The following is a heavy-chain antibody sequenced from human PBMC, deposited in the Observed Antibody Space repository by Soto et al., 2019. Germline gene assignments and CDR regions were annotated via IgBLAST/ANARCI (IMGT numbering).Heavy chain of an antibody. CDR2: INSDGSTT. CDR3: ATDGSYAQKV. D-gene: IGHD2-2*01. V-gene: IGHV3-74*03. CDR1: GLSFSNTW. Sequence: PGGSLRLSCTASGLSFSNTWMHWVRQAPGKGLVWVSHINSDGSTTTYADSVKGRFTISRDNTKNTVYLQMNSLRADDTAVYHCATDGSYAQKVRCKGTTVTVSS. J-gene: IGHJ6*04.